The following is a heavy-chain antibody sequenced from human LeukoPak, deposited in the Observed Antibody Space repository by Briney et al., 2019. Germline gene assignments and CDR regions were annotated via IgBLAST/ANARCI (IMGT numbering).Heavy chain of an antibody. CDR3: ARGRPQFYYYDSGSRNWFDP. D-gene: IGHD3-10*01. Sequence: SETLSLTCAVYGGSFSGYYWSWIRQPPGKGLEWIGELNHSGSTNYNPSLKSRVTISVDTSKNQFSLKLSSVTAADTAVYYCARGRPQFYYYDSGSRNWFDPWGQGTLVTVSS. J-gene: IGHJ5*02. V-gene: IGHV4-34*01. CDR1: GGSFSGYY. CDR2: LNHSGST.